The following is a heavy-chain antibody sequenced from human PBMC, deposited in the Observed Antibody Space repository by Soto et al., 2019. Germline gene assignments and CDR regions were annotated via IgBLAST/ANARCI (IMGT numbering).Heavy chain of an antibody. CDR3: ARAAPRYCSGGSCYPGRDY. D-gene: IGHD2-15*01. J-gene: IGHJ4*02. V-gene: IGHV4-30-2*01. CDR2: INHSGST. Sequence: PSETLSLTCAVSGGSISSGGYSLSWIRQPPGKGLEWIGEINHSGSTNYNPSLKSRVTISVDTSKNQFSLKLSSVTAADTAVYYCARAAPRYCSGGSCYPGRDYWGQGTLVTVSS. CDR1: GGSISSGGYS.